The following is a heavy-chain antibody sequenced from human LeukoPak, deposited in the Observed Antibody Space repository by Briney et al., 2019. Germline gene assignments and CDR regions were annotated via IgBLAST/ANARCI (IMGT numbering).Heavy chain of an antibody. CDR2: ISSSSSYT. CDR1: GFTFSDYY. Sequence: GGSLRLSCAASGFTFSDYYMSWIRQAPGKGLEWVSYISSSSSYTNYADFVKGRFTISRDNAKNSLYLQMNSLRAEDTAVYYCARDIAATDYWGQGTLVTVSS. V-gene: IGHV3-11*06. CDR3: ARDIAATDY. J-gene: IGHJ4*02. D-gene: IGHD6-6*01.